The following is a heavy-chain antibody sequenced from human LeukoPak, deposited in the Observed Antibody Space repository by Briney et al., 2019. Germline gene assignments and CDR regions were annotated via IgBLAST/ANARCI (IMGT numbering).Heavy chain of an antibody. J-gene: IGHJ3*02. CDR3: ARDCSGGSCYSEDAFDI. D-gene: IGHD2-15*01. CDR1: GFTVSSNY. CDR2: IYSGGST. Sequence: GGSLRLTCAASGFTVSSNYMSWVRQAPGKGLEWVSVIYSGGSTYYADSVKGRFTISRDNSKNTLYLQMNSLRAEDTAVYYCARDCSGGSCYSEDAFDIWGQGTMVTVSS. V-gene: IGHV3-53*01.